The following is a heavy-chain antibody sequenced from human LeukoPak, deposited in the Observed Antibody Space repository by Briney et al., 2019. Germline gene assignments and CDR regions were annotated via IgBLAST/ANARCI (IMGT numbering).Heavy chain of an antibody. CDR2: INPSGGST. V-gene: IGHV1-46*01. J-gene: IGHJ4*02. CDR3: ARVLEGELLLDY. D-gene: IGHD1-26*01. Sequence: ASAKVSCKASGYTFTSYYMHWVRQAPGQGLEWMGIINPSGGSTSYAQKFQGRVTMTRDMSTSAVYMELSSLRSEDTAVYYCARVLEGELLLDYWGQGTLVTVSS. CDR1: GYTFTSYY.